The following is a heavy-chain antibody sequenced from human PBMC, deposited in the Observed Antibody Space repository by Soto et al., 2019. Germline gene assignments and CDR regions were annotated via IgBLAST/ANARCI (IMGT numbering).Heavy chain of an antibody. V-gene: IGHV3-23*01. J-gene: IGHJ4*02. CDR1: GFNVGAFA. Sequence: GGSLRLSCAAPGFNVGAFAVNWVRQAPGKGLEWVSGISVSDAFIYYADSVRGRFSISRDASENILYLQMNSLRVDDTALYYCTRETVAGITGLDYWGPGTLVTVSS. CDR3: TRETVAGITGLDY. CDR2: ISVSDAFI. D-gene: IGHD1-20*01.